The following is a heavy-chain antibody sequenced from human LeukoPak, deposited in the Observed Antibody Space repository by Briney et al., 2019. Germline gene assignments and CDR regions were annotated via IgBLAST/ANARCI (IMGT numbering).Heavy chain of an antibody. D-gene: IGHD2-21*02. CDR2: IRYDGSNK. J-gene: IGHJ4*02. Sequence: GGSLSLSGASSRFTFRSYGMHWVRHAPGKWLEWTAFIRYDGSNKWYADSVKGRFAISRDNSKNTLCLQMTSLKIEDTAVYYCAKKRSMVVTDKGTLDYWGQGTLVTVSS. CDR3: AKKRSMVVTDKGTLDY. V-gene: IGHV3-30*02. CDR1: RFTFRSYG.